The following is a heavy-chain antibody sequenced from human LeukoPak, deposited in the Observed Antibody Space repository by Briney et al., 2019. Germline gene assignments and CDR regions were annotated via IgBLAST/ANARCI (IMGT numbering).Heavy chain of an antibody. CDR2: INRDGSST. J-gene: IGHJ4*02. D-gene: IGHD3-16*02. CDR1: GFTFSIYW. Sequence: PGGSLRLSCAASGFTFSIYWMHWVRQAPGKGLVWVSRINRDGSSTSCADSVKGRFTISRDNAKNTLYLQMNSLRAEDTAVYYCARESGWARLSTDYWGQGTLVTVSS. CDR3: ARESGWARLSTDY. V-gene: IGHV3-74*01.